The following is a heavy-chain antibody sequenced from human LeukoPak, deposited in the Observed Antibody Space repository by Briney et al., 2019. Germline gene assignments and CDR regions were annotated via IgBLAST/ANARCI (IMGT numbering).Heavy chain of an antibody. V-gene: IGHV4-59*08. Sequence: SGTLSLTCTVSGGSISSYYWSWIRQPPGKGLEWIANIYYSGNTNYNPSLESRVTISVDASENQFSLKLNSVTAADTAVYYCARRIHGSSHVDCWGQGTLVTVSS. D-gene: IGHD6-13*01. CDR1: GGSISSYY. J-gene: IGHJ4*02. CDR2: IYYSGNT. CDR3: ARRIHGSSHVDC.